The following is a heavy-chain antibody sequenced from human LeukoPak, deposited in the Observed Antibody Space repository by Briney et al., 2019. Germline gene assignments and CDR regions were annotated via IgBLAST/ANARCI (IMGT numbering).Heavy chain of an antibody. J-gene: IGHJ6*03. V-gene: IGHV3-23*01. CDR2: ISGSGGST. D-gene: IGHD4-17*01. CDR3: ARTDGDTYYYYYYMDV. CDR1: GFTFSSYA. Sequence: GGSLRLSCAASGFTFSSYAMSWVRQAPGKGLEWVSAISGSGGSTYYADSVKGRFTISRDNAKNSLYLQMNSLRAEDTAVYYCARTDGDTYYYYYYMDVWGKGTTVTVSS.